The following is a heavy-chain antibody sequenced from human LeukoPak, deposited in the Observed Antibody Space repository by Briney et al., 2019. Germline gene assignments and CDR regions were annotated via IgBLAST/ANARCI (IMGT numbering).Heavy chain of an antibody. CDR1: GFTFSRYN. V-gene: IGHV3-21*01. J-gene: IGHJ4*02. Sequence: GGSLRLSCEASGFTFSRYNMNWFRQAPGKGLKWFSSISSSSSYIYYADSVKGRFTISRENAKNSLYLQMNSLRAEDTAVYYCARGLDNYGSGSSDWGQGTLVTVSS. CDR3: ARGLDNYGSGSSD. D-gene: IGHD3-10*01. CDR2: ISSSSSYI.